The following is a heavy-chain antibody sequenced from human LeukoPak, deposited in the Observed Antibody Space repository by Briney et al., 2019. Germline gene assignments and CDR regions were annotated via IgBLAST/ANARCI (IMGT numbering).Heavy chain of an antibody. J-gene: IGHJ4*02. CDR3: ARGGQSGHTYG. CDR2: IYTSGST. D-gene: IGHD5-18*01. Sequence: SETLFLTCTVSGGSMNRYYWSWIRQPPGKGLEWIGYIYTSGSTNYNPSLKSRVTISVDTSKSQFSLKLSSVTAADTAVYYCARGGQSGHTYGWGQGTLVTVSS. V-gene: IGHV4-4*09. CDR1: GGSMNRYY.